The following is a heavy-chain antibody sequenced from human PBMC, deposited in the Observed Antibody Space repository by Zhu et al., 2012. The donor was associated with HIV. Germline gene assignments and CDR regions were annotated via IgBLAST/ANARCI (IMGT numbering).Heavy chain of an antibody. Sequence: QVQLQQWGAGLSNSSETLSLTCAVCGGSFTGHYWTWIRQAPGKGLEWIGEIDDSGTGNYNPSLRSRVNISSDTSKSQVSLTVTSATAADTAVYYCARGTNIAPLRRFDSWGQGTLVTVSS. J-gene: IGHJ4*02. CDR1: GGSFTGHY. CDR3: ARGTNIAPLRRFDS. V-gene: IGHV4-34*02. D-gene: IGHD2-21*01. CDR2: IDDSGTG.